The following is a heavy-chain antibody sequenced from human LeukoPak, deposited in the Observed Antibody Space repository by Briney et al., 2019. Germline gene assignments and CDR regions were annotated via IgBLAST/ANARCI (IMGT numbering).Heavy chain of an antibody. Sequence: SETLSLTCAVYDESLNGYYWSWIRQPPGKGLEWIGEMNDSGRTTYNPSLESRATISAERSKNQFSLKLTSVTAADTAVYYCASGSWSRRFAPWGQGTLVTVSS. D-gene: IGHD1-14*01. V-gene: IGHV4-34*01. J-gene: IGHJ5*02. CDR1: DESLNGYY. CDR3: ASGSWSRRFAP. CDR2: MNDSGRT.